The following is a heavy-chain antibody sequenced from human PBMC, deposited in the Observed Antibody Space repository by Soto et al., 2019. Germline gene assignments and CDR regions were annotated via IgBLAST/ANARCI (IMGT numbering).Heavy chain of an antibody. CDR2: IWHSGSV. V-gene: IGHV4-38-2*02. CDR3: ARDLEYSSSRWFDP. CDR1: GFYINTNYY. Sequence: PSATLSLNRTFSGFYINTNYYWGGIRPPPGKGLEWIGSIWHSGSVYYNPSLKSRVTMSIDTSKNEFSLWLNSMTAADTAVYYCARDLEYSSSRWFDPWGQGTLVTVSS. J-gene: IGHJ5*02. D-gene: IGHD6-6*01.